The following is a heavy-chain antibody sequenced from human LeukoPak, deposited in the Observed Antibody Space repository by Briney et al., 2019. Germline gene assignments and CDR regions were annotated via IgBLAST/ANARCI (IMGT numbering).Heavy chain of an antibody. J-gene: IGHJ4*02. Sequence: GGSLRLSCAASGFNFSIYGMHWVREAPGKGLEWGGFIKYDGSNKYYGDPAKGRFTISRDKSKNTLYLQMNGLRAEDTAVYYCAKDLGITVARIGGFDSWGQGTLVTVSS. D-gene: IGHD6-19*01. CDR3: AKDLGITVARIGGFDS. CDR2: IKYDGSNK. CDR1: GFNFSIYG. V-gene: IGHV3-30*02.